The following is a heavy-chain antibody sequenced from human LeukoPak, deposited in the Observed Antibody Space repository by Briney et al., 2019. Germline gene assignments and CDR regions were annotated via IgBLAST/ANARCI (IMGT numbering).Heavy chain of an antibody. CDR3: ARGIADSTGYFYVDY. V-gene: IGHV6-1*01. J-gene: IGHJ4*02. D-gene: IGHD3-22*01. CDR1: GDSVSSNSAT. CDR2: THYRSKWSN. Sequence: SQTLSLTCGISGDSVSSNSATWNWIRQSPSRGLEWLGRTHYRSKWSNDYAVSVKSRITINPDTSKNQFSLQLNSVTPEDTAVYYGARGIADSTGYFYVDYWGQGTLVTVSS.